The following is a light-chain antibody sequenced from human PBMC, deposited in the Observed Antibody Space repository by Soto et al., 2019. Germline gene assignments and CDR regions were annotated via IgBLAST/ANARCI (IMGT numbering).Light chain of an antibody. CDR2: GAS. J-gene: IGKJ1*01. CDR3: QQYAGSRT. Sequence: EIVMTQSPGTLSVSPGERATLSCRVSQSVGSNLAWYQQKPGQAPRLLIYGASSRATGIPDRFSGSGSGTDFTLTISRLEPEDFAVYYCQQYAGSRTFGQGTKVDIK. V-gene: IGKV3-20*01. CDR1: QSVGSN.